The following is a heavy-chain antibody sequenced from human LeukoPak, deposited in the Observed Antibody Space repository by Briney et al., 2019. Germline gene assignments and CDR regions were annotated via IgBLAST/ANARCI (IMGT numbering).Heavy chain of an antibody. CDR2: IRYDGSNR. CDR3: AKDRSIGTYYTFDH. Sequence: GGSLRLSCGVSGFTFSSYGMHWVRQAPGKGLEWVAYIRYDGSNRHYADSVKGRFTVSGDNSKNTLYLQMSSLTAADTAVYYCAKDRSIGTYYTFDHWGQGTLVTVSS. V-gene: IGHV3-30*02. CDR1: GFTFSSYG. J-gene: IGHJ4*02. D-gene: IGHD1-26*01.